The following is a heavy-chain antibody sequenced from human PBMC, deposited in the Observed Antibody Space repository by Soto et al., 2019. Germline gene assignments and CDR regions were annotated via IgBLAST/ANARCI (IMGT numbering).Heavy chain of an antibody. CDR1: GYSFTSYW. CDR2: SYPGDSET. CDR3: ARQRSSGYYWGFDY. J-gene: IGHJ4*02. D-gene: IGHD3-22*01. V-gene: IGHV5-51*01. Sequence: GESLQTSCTGSGYSFTSYWIGWVRQMPGKGLEWMGISYPGDSETRHRPSFQGQVPTSADKSLRTAYLQWSSLKASDTAMYYCARQRSSGYYWGFDYWGQGTLVIVSS.